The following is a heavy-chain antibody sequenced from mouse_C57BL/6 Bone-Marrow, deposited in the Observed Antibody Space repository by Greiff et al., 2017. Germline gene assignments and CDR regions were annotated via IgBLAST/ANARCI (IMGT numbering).Heavy chain of an antibody. J-gene: IGHJ4*01. CDR2: IDPSDSYT. D-gene: IGHD1-1*01. CDR1: GYTFTSYW. V-gene: IGHV1-69*01. Sequence: VQLQQPGAELVMPGASVKLSCKASGYTFTSYWMHWVKQRPGQGLEWIGEIDPSDSYTNYNQKFKGKSTLTVDKSSSTAYMQHSSLTSEDSAVYYCAIYYYGSSFQDAMDYWGQGTSVTVSS. CDR3: AIYYYGSSFQDAMDY.